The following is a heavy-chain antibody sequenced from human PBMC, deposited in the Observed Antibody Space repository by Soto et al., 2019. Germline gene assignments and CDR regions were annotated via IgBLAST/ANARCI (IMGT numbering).Heavy chain of an antibody. CDR2: IFPLLAMV. D-gene: IGHD5-12*01. CDR1: GGDLSNSG. V-gene: IGHV1-69*04. J-gene: IGHJ4*02. CDR3: EKDDGGGFKS. Sequence: QVNLVQSGTEMKKPGSSVMVSCKVSGGDLSNSGISWVRQAPGQGLEWMGGIFPLLAMVDYSQKFQGRVTIAADESSNTAYTDLGRLRCEDTDVYYCEKDDGGGFKSWGQGT.